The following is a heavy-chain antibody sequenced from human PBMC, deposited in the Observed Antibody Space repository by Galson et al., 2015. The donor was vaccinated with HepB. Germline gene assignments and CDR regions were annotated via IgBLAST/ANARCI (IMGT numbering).Heavy chain of an antibody. V-gene: IGHV3-30*18. D-gene: IGHD6-19*01. CDR2: ISYDGSNK. Sequence: CAASGFTFSNYGMHWVRQAPGKGLEWVAVISYDGSNKYYADSVKGRFTISRDNSKNTLYLQMNSLRAENTALYYCAKDPYLYSALAGTMAGFDYWGQGTLVTVSS. CDR3: AKDPYLYSALAGTMAGFDY. CDR1: GFTFSNYG. J-gene: IGHJ4*02.